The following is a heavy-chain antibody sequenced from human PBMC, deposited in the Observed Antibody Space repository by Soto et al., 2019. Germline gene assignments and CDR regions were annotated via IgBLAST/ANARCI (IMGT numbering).Heavy chain of an antibody. CDR2: IYTSGST. V-gene: IGHV4-4*07. CDR1: GGPISSYY. CDR3: ARERDYDFWSGQYGMDV. J-gene: IGHJ6*02. D-gene: IGHD3-3*01. Sequence: SETLSLTCTVSGGPISSYYWSWIRQPAGKGLEWIGRIYTSGSTNYNPSLKSRVTMSVDTSKNQFSLKLSSVTAADTAVYYCARERDYDFWSGQYGMDVWGQGTTVTVSS.